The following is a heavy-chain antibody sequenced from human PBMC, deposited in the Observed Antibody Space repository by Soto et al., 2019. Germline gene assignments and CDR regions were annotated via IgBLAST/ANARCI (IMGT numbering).Heavy chain of an antibody. J-gene: IGHJ4*02. Sequence: SVQVSCKASGGTFSSYAISWVRQPPGQELEWMGGIIPLFGTENKAQKCQVRVTTNADESTSTAYMELSSLRSEDTSVYYCASNDFWSGYPVKYYFDYWGQGTLVTVSS. D-gene: IGHD3-3*01. CDR1: GGTFSSYA. CDR3: ASNDFWSGYPVKYYFDY. V-gene: IGHV1-69*13. CDR2: IIPLFGTE.